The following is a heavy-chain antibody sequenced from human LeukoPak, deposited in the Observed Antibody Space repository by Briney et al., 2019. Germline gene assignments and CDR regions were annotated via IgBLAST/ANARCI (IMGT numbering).Heavy chain of an antibody. Sequence: APVKVSCKASGYTFTSYGISWVRQATGQGLEWMGWISAYNGNTNYAQKLQGRVTMTTDTSTSTAYMELRSLRSDDTAVYYCARQEYYYYGMDVWGKGTTVTVSS. J-gene: IGHJ6*04. CDR1: GYTFTSYG. CDR2: ISAYNGNT. V-gene: IGHV1-18*04. CDR3: ARQEYYYYGMDV.